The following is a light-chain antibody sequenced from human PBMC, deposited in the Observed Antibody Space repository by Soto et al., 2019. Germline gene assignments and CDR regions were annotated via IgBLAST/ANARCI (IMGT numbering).Light chain of an antibody. CDR2: KAS. J-gene: IGKJ1*01. CDR1: QSISDW. Sequence: DIQMTQSPSTLSASVGDSVSINCRASQSISDWLAWYQQKPGKAPRLLIYKASTLEIGVPSRFSGSGSGTEFTLTISSLQPDDVAIYYCQQYNDYSWTFGQGTKVDLK. V-gene: IGKV1-5*03. CDR3: QQYNDYSWT.